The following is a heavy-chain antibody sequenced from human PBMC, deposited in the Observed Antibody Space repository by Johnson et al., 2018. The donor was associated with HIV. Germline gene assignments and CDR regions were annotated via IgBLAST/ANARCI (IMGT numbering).Heavy chain of an antibody. V-gene: IGHV3-30*03. J-gene: IGHJ3*02. Sequence: QVQLVESGGGVVQPGRSLRLSCAASGFTFSSYGMHWVRQAPGKGLEWVAVISYDANNEYYADSVRGRFTISRDNSKNTLYLQMNSLRAEDTAVYYCARTLRPGPDTFDIWGQGTMVTVSS. CDR1: GFTFSSYG. D-gene: IGHD5-12*01. CDR3: ARTLRPGPDTFDI. CDR2: ISYDANNE.